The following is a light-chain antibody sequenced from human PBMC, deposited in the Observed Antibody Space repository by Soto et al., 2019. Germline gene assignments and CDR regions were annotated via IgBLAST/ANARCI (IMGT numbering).Light chain of an antibody. J-gene: IGKJ4*01. V-gene: IGKV3-15*01. CDR1: QSVSSN. Sequence: EIVVRHSPATLSVSQGERATLSCRASQSVSSNLAWYQQKPGQAPRLLIYGASTRATGIPARFSGSGSGTEFTLTISSLQSEDFAVYYCQQYNNWPLTSCGGTNVDI. CDR2: GAS. CDR3: QQYNNWPLT.